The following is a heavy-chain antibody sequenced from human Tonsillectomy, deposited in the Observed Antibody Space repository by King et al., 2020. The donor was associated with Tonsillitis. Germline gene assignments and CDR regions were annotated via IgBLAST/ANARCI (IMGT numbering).Heavy chain of an antibody. Sequence: LQLVQSGAEVKKPGSSVKVSCKASGGTFSSYAVNWVRQAPGQGLEWMGGIIPIFGTANYARKFQGRLTITADGSTSTAYMELSSLRSEETAVYYCATKGYSGYFDYWGQGTLVTVSS. J-gene: IGHJ4*02. V-gene: IGHV1-69*01. D-gene: IGHD5-12*01. CDR1: GGTFSSYA. CDR3: ATKGYSGYFDY. CDR2: IIPIFGTA.